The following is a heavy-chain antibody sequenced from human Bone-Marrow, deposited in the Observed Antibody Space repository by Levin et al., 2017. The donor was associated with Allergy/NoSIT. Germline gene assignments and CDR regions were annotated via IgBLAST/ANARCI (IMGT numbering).Heavy chain of an antibody. CDR1: GFTFSSYD. J-gene: IGHJ5*02. V-gene: IGHV3-13*04. CDR3: ARGSYDILTGKERNGWFDP. CDR2: IGTAGDT. D-gene: IGHD3-9*01. Sequence: GSLRLSCAASGFTFSSYDMHWVRQATGKGLEWVSAIGTAGDTYYPGSVKGRFTISRENAKNSLYLQMNSLRAGDTAVYYCARGSYDILTGKERNGWFDPWGQGTLVTVSS.